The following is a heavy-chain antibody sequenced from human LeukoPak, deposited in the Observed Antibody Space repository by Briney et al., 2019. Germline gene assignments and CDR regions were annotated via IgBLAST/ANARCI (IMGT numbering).Heavy chain of an antibody. V-gene: IGHV1-24*01. J-gene: IGHJ4*02. CDR2: FDPQYGET. CDR3: ATGGYYYGSGSTRPDYYFDY. D-gene: IGHD3-10*01. CDR1: GYTLTELS. Sequence: ASVKVSCKVSGYTLTELSMHWVRQAPGKGLEWMGGFDPQYGETIYAQKFQGRVTMTEDTSTDTAYMELSSLRSEDTDVYYCATGGYYYGSGSTRPDYYFDYWGQGTLVTVSS.